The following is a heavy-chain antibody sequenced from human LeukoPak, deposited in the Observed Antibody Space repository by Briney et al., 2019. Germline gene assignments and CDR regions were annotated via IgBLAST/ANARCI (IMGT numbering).Heavy chain of an antibody. CDR2: IIPIFGTA. Sequence: AASVKVSCKASGYTFTSYYMHWVRQAPGQGLEWMGGIIPIFGTANYAQKFQGRVTITADESTSTAYMELSSLRSEDTAVYYCASQDYDYVWGSYSGGYWGQGTLVTVSS. CDR3: ASQDYDYVWGSYSGGY. D-gene: IGHD3-16*01. J-gene: IGHJ4*02. V-gene: IGHV1-69*13. CDR1: GYTFTSYY.